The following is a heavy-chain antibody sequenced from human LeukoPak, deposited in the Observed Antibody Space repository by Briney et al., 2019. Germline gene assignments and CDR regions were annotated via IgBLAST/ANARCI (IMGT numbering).Heavy chain of an antibody. CDR1: GFSFSSYA. CDR3: AKGYCSSTSCYTNWFDP. D-gene: IGHD2-2*01. V-gene: IGHV3-23*01. CDR2: ISGSGGSA. Sequence: GGSLRLSCAASGFSFSSYAMSWVRQAPGKGLEWVSTISGSGGSAFYADSVKGRFTISRDNSKNTLYLQMNSLRAEDTAVYYCAKGYCSSTSCYTNWFDPWGQGTLDTVSS. J-gene: IGHJ5*02.